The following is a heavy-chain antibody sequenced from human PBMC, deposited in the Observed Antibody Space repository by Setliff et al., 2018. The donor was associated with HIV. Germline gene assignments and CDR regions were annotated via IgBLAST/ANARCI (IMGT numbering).Heavy chain of an antibody. D-gene: IGHD2-15*01. Sequence: ASVKVSCKASGYTFTSYYIHWVRQAPGQGLEWMGVIHPSGGSTSYAQSFQDRVTMTRDTSTSTVYMERSSLRSEDTAVYYCARVRYCSGGSCYGGEYWFDPWGQGTLVTVSS. CDR2: IHPSGGST. CDR3: ARVRYCSGGSCYGGEYWFDP. V-gene: IGHV1-46*01. CDR1: GYTFTSYY. J-gene: IGHJ5*02.